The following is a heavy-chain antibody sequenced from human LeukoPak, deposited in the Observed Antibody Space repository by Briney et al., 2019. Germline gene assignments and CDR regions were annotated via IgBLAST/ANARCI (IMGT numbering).Heavy chain of an antibody. Sequence: GGSLRLSCAASGFTFSVYWMHWVRQAPGKGLVWVSRISGDGSDTSYADSVKGRFTISRDNAKNTVFLQMNSLGAEDTAVCYCARVARWFDPWGQGTLVTVSS. CDR1: GFTFSVYW. V-gene: IGHV3-74*01. CDR2: ISGDGSDT. J-gene: IGHJ5*02. CDR3: ARVARWFDP.